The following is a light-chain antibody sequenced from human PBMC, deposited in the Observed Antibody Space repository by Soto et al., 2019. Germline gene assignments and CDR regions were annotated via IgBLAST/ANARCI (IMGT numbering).Light chain of an antibody. CDR2: DAS. Sequence: EIALTQSPATLSLSPGERATLSCRASQSVSRYLAWYQQKPGQAPRLLIYDASNRATGIPARFSGSGSGTDFTLTISSLEPEDFAVYYCQQRSDCPSTFGGGTKVQIK. J-gene: IGKJ4*01. CDR3: QQRSDCPST. CDR1: QSVSRY. V-gene: IGKV3-11*01.